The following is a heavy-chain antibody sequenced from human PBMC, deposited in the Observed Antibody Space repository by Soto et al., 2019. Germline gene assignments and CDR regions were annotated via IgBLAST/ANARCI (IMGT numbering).Heavy chain of an antibody. CDR1: GFTVSSTNY. D-gene: IGHD5-12*01. V-gene: IGHV3-53*01. Sequence: EVQVVESGGGLIQPGGSLRLSCVVSGFTVSSTNYMSWVRQAPGKGLEWVSVIYSGGTTFYADYVKGRFTISRDNSKNTLYRQMNSLRAEDTAVYYCHGYGYWGQGTLVTVSS. CDR2: IYSGGTT. CDR3: HGYGY. J-gene: IGHJ4*02.